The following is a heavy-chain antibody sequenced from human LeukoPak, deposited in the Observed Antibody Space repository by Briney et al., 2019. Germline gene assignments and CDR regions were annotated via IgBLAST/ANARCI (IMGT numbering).Heavy chain of an antibody. D-gene: IGHD3-10*01. CDR3: AKHYMGSSYNHGLDC. Sequence: PSETLSLTCTVSGGSISSDNYYWGWIRQPPGKGLEWIGSIYYSGTTYYNPSLKSRVTISVDTSKNQFSLKLSSVTAADTALYYCAKHYMGSSYNHGLDCWGQGTLVTVSS. V-gene: IGHV4-39*01. J-gene: IGHJ4*02. CDR2: IYYSGTT. CDR1: GGSISSDNYY.